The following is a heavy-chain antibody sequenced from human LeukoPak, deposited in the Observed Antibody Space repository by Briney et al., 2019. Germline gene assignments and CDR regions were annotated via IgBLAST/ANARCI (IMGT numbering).Heavy chain of an antibody. D-gene: IGHD2-2*01. J-gene: IGHJ4*02. CDR2: INPNSGDT. Sequence: ASVKVPCKVSGYTFTGYYLHWVRQAPGHGLQWMGWINPNSGDTNYAQEFQDRVTVTRDTSITTAYMELTKVTSDDTALYYCARDRGWCSSTSCYEDNFDYWGQGTLVTVSS. V-gene: IGHV1-2*02. CDR3: ARDRGWCSSTSCYEDNFDY. CDR1: GYTFTGYY.